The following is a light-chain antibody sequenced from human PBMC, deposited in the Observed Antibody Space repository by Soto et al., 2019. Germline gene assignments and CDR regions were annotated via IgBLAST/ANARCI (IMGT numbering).Light chain of an antibody. V-gene: IGKV3-15*01. J-gene: IGKJ5*01. Sequence: ERLVTQFHATLSVSPGEIATLSCGASETILSNLAWYQQKPGRAPRLLIYGASNRATGIPARFSGSGSGTEFTLTISSLQSEDFAVYYCQQRSNWPITFGQGTDWRL. CDR2: GAS. CDR1: ETILSN. CDR3: QQRSNWPIT.